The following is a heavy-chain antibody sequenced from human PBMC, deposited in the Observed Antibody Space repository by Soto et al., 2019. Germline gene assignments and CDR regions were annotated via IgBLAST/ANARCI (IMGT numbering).Heavy chain of an antibody. Sequence: GESLKISCKGSGYIFTSYWISWVRQMPGKGLEWMGRVDPSDSYTNYSPSFQGHVTISADKSISTAYMQWSSLKASDTAMYYCESIYNDYYYGMDVWGQGTPVTVSS. CDR3: ESIYNDYYYGMDV. J-gene: IGHJ6*02. V-gene: IGHV5-10-1*01. CDR1: GYIFTSYW. CDR2: VDPSDSYT. D-gene: IGHD1-1*01.